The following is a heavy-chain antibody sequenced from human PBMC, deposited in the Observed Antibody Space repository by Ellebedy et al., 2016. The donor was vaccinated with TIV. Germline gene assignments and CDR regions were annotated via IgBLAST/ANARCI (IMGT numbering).Heavy chain of an antibody. V-gene: IGHV3-23*01. D-gene: IGHD1-7*01. Sequence: GESLKISXAASGFTFSSYAMSWVRQAPGKGLEWVSAISGSGGSTYYADSVKGRFTISRDNSKNTLYLQMNSLRAEDTAVYYCAKDPLELRGNWFNPWGQGTLVTVSS. J-gene: IGHJ5*02. CDR2: ISGSGGST. CDR3: AKDPLELRGNWFNP. CDR1: GFTFSSYA.